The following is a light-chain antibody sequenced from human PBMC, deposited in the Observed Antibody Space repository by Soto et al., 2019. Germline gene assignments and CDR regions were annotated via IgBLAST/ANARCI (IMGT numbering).Light chain of an antibody. CDR3: QHSYSAPWT. V-gene: IGKV1-39*01. CDR1: QSISTY. CDR2: DAS. J-gene: IGKJ1*01. Sequence: DIQMTQSPSSLAASVGARVTITCRASQSISTYLNWYQQKPGKAPKVLIFDASRLQSGVASRFSGSGSVTDFTLTISSLQPEDSATYYCQHSYSAPWTFGQGTKVQVK.